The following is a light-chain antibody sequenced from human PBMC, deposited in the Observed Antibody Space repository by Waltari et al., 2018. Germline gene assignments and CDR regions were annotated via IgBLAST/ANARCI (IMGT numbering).Light chain of an antibody. Sequence: QSALTQPAPVSGSPGQSITISCTGTSSDVVGYNYVSWYQQHRGKAPKVIHHAVRNRPSGCSERVSGSKSGNTASLTISGLQAEDEADYYCSAHTRSGTAVFGTGTKVTVL. CDR3: SAHTRSGTAV. J-gene: IGLJ1*01. CDR1: SSDVVGYNY. CDR2: AVR. V-gene: IGLV2-14*01.